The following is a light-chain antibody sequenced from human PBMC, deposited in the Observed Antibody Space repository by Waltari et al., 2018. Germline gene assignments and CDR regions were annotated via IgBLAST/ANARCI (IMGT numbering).Light chain of an antibody. CDR3: QQSYSTPLT. Sequence: DIQMTQSPSSLSASVGDRVTITCRASQSISSYLNWYQQKPGKAPKLLLYAAASLQSGVPSRFSGSGSGTDFTLTISSLQPEDFATYDCQQSYSTPLTFGGGTKVEIK. V-gene: IGKV1-39*01. J-gene: IGKJ4*01. CDR2: AAA. CDR1: QSISSY.